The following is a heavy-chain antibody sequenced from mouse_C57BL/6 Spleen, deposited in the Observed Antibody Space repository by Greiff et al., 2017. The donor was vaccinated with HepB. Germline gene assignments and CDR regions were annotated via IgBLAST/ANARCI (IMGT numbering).Heavy chain of an antibody. CDR1: GYTFTSYW. V-gene: IGHV1-69*01. D-gene: IGHD1-1*01. CDR2: IDPSDSYT. CDR3: ARRYYGSRGYFDV. J-gene: IGHJ1*03. Sequence: VQLQQPGAELVMPGASVKLSCKASGYTFTSYWMHWVKQRPGQGLEWIGEIDPSDSYTNYNQKFKGKSTLTVDKSSSTAYMQLSSLTSEDAAVYYCARRYYGSRGYFDVWGTGTTVTVSS.